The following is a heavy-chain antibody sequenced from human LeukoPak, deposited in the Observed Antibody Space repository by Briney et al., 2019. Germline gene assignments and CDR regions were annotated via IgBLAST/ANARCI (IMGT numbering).Heavy chain of an antibody. CDR3: ARWYCTTTNCYYDY. D-gene: IGHD2-8*01. Sequence: GGSLRLSCAASGITVSTNYMSWVRQAPGQGLEWVSIIYQDGTIYYAASVRARFTTSRDGSKNTLYLQMNGLRDEDAAFYYCARWYCTTTNCYYDYWGQGTPVTVTS. CDR1: GITVSTNY. CDR2: IYQDGTI. V-gene: IGHV3-53*01. J-gene: IGHJ4*02.